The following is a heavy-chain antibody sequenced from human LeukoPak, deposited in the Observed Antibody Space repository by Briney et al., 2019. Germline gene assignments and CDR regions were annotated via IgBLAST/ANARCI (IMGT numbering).Heavy chain of an antibody. Sequence: SETLSLTCAVYGGSLGNYYWSWIRQPPGKGLEWIGEINQSGRTNYNPSLKSRVTISLDTSKKHFSLKLSSVTAADTAVYYCARKGGGQLVNTRRWFDPWGQGTLVTVSS. CDR3: ARKGGGQLVNTRRWFDP. CDR1: GGSLGNYY. J-gene: IGHJ5*02. D-gene: IGHD6-13*01. CDR2: INQSGRT. V-gene: IGHV4-34*01.